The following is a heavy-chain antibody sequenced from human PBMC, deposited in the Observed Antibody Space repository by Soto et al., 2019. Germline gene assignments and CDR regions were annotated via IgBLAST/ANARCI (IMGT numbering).Heavy chain of an antibody. CDR1: GFTFSDYH. V-gene: IGHV3-11*01. CDR3: ARLGQFDY. J-gene: IGHJ4*02. CDR2: INPSGTPT. Sequence: GGSLRLSCAASGFTFSDYHMTWIRQAPGKGLEWVSYINPSGTPTYYEDSVKGRFTISRDNAKNSLYLQMNSLRGEDTAVYYCARLGQFDYWGQGIMVTVSS.